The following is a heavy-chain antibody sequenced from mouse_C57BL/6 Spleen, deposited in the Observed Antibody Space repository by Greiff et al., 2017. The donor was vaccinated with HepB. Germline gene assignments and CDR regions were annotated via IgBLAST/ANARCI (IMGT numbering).Heavy chain of an antibody. D-gene: IGHD1-1*02. CDR2: IYPRSGNT. J-gene: IGHJ3*01. V-gene: IGHV1-81*01. CDR3: ARRVDGAY. CDR1: GYTFTSYG. Sequence: QVQLQQSGAELARPGASVKLSCKASGYTFTSYGISWVKQRTGQGLEWIGEIYPRSGNTYYNEKFKGKATLTADKSSSTAYMELRSLTSEDSAVYFWARRVDGAYWGQGTLVTVSA.